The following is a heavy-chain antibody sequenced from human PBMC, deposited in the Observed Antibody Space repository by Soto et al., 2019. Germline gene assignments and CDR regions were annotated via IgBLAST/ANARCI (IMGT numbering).Heavy chain of an antibody. D-gene: IGHD3-10*01. CDR1: GFTFSSYA. CDR3: AKARHGSGTYSYFDY. CDR2: IWYDGSNK. J-gene: IGHJ4*02. V-gene: IGHV3-30*18. Sequence: QVQLVESGGGVVQPGRSLRLSCAASGFTFSSYAMHWVRQAPGNGLEWVAVIWYDGSNKNYADPVKGRFTISRDNSKNTLYLQMNSLRTEDTAVDYCAKARHGSGTYSYFDYWGQGILVTVSS.